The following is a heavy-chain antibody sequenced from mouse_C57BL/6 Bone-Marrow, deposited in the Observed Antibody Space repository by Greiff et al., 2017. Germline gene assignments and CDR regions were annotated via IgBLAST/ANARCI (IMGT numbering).Heavy chain of an antibody. CDR3: ASSYDYDDYTMDD. CDR2: MHPNGGSP. J-gene: IGHJ4*01. Sequence: QVQLKQPGAELVKPGASVKLSCKASGYTFTNYWMHWVKQRPGQGLEWIGMMHPNGGSPDYNEKFKSEATLSVDKSSRTAYMELSSLTSEDSAVYYCASSYDYDDYTMDDRGQGTSVTVSS. CDR1: GYTFTNYW. D-gene: IGHD2-4*01. V-gene: IGHV1-64*01.